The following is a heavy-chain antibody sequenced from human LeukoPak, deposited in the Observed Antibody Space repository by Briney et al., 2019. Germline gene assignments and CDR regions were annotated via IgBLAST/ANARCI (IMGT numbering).Heavy chain of an antibody. D-gene: IGHD1-26*01. CDR2: INHSGGT. CDR1: GGSFSGYS. V-gene: IGHV4-34*01. CDR3: ASGVGSYLEYYHYYYMDV. J-gene: IGHJ6*03. Sequence: SETLSLTCAVSGGSFSGYSWSWIRQPPGKGLEWIGEINHSGGTKYNPSLKSGVTISVDTPKNQFSLKQSSVTAADTAVDYCASGVGSYLEYYHYYYMDVGGRGTTATVS.